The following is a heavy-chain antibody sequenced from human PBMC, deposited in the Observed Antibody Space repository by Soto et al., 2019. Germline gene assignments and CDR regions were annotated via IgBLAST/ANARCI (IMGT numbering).Heavy chain of an antibody. CDR3: ARVSGSGWYTLGY. Sequence: QVQLQESGPGLVKPSETLSLTCSVSGGSMNNYYWSWIRQPPGKGLEWIGYTDYSGSTNYNPSLKSRVTISVDTSKNQFSLKLSSVTAAYTAVYYCARVSGSGWYTLGYWGQGTLVTVSS. J-gene: IGHJ4*02. CDR1: GGSMNNYY. CDR2: TDYSGST. D-gene: IGHD6-19*01. V-gene: IGHV4-59*08.